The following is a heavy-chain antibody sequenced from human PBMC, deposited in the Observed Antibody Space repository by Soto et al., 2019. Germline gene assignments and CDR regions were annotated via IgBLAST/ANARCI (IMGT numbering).Heavy chain of an antibody. V-gene: IGHV1-3*01. Sequence: ASVKVSCKASGYTFTSYAMHWVRQAPGQRLEWMGWINAGNGNTKYSQKFQGRVTITRDTSASTAYMELSSLRSEDTAVYYCATIPLYELEQNNYYYMDVWGRGTTVTVSS. D-gene: IGHD1-1*01. CDR1: GYTFTSYA. CDR2: INAGNGNT. CDR3: ATIPLYELEQNNYYYMDV. J-gene: IGHJ6*03.